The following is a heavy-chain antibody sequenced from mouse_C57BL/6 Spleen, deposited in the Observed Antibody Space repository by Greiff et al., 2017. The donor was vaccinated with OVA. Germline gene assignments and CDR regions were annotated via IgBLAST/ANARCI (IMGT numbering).Heavy chain of an antibody. D-gene: IGHD4-1*01. CDR3: ARELGEEVYFDY. Sequence: EVQLVESGGGLVKPGGSLKLSCAASGFTFSSYAMSWVRQTPEKRLEWVATISDGGSYTYYPDNVKGRFTISRDNAKNNLYLQMSHLKSEDTAMYYCARELGEEVYFDYWGQGTTLTVSS. V-gene: IGHV5-4*01. CDR2: ISDGGSYT. J-gene: IGHJ2*01. CDR1: GFTFSSYA.